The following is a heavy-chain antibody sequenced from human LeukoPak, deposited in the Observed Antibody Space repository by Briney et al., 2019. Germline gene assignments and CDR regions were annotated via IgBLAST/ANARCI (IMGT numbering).Heavy chain of an antibody. CDR2: ISGSGGFT. CDR1: GVTLSSYW. J-gene: IGHJ3*02. Sequence: PGGSLRLSCAASGVTLSSYWMSWVRQAPGKGLEWVSAISGSGGFTSYADSVKGRFTISRDNSKNTLYMQVNSLRAEDTAVYYCAKLHDKQYQRNAIEIWGQGTLVTVSS. CDR3: AKLHDKQYQRNAIEI. V-gene: IGHV3-23*01. D-gene: IGHD2-2*01.